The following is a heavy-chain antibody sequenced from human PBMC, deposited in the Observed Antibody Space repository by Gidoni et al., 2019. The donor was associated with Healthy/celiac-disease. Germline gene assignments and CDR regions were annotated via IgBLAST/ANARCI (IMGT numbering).Heavy chain of an antibody. CDR2: MRSKAYGGTT. J-gene: IGHJ4*02. V-gene: IGHV3-49*04. D-gene: IGHD3-22*01. CDR3: TRVGPYYYDSSGYYTEVHYFDY. Sequence: EVPLVESGGGLVQPGRPLRLYCTSAGFTFGDYAMSWVRQAPGKGLEWVGFMRSKAYGGTTEYAASVKGRFTIARDDSKSIAYLQMNSLKTEDTAVYYCTRVGPYYYDSSGYYTEVHYFDYWGQGTLVTASS. CDR1: GFTFGDYA.